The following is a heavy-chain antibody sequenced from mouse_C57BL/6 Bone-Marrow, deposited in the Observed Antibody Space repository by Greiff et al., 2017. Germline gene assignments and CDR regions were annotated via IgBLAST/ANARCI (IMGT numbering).Heavy chain of an antibody. CDR3: ARDYGGFAY. J-gene: IGHJ3*01. CDR1: GFTFSDYY. D-gene: IGHD1-1*01. V-gene: IGHV5-16*01. Sequence: EVKLLESEGGLVQPGSSMKLSCTASGFTFSDYYMTWVRQVPDKGLEWVANINYDGSSTYYLDSLKSRFIISRDNAKNILYLQMSSLKSEDTATYYCARDYGGFAYWGQGTLVTVSA. CDR2: INYDGSST.